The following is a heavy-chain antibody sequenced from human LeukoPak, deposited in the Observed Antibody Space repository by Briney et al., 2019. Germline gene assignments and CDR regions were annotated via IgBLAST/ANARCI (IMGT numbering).Heavy chain of an antibody. D-gene: IGHD3-10*02. V-gene: IGHV3-23*01. CDR3: AHGTMYQFDS. J-gene: IGHJ4*02. CDR2: IVGGAGGT. CDR1: GFTFSSHG. Sequence: GGTLRLSCAASGFTFSSHGMSWVRQAPGKGLEWVSGIVGGAGGTYYADSVKGRFTISRDNSRNTLYLQMNSLRAEDTAVYYCAHGTMYQFDSWGQGTLVTVSS.